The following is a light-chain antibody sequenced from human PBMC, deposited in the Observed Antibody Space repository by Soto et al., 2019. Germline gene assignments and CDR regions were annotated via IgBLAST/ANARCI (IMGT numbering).Light chain of an antibody. CDR2: AAS. CDR3: QQTYTTPT. V-gene: IGKV1-39*01. CDR1: QSISSY. J-gene: IGKJ4*01. Sequence: DIQMTQSPASLSASVRDRVTITCRASQSISSYLNWYQQKPGKAPKLLLYAASSLQSGVPSRFRGSGSGTDFTLTITSLQPEDFATYYCQQTYTTPTFGGGTKVEIK.